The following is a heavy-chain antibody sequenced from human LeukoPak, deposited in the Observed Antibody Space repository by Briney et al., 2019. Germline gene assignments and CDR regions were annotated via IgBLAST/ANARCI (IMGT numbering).Heavy chain of an antibody. Sequence: ASVKVSCKASDYTFTSYGISWVRQAPGQGLEWMGWISAYNGNTNYAQKLQGRVTMTTDTSTSTAYMELRSLRSDDTAVYYCARAYYDFWSGYYPFDYWGQGTLVTVSS. D-gene: IGHD3-3*01. CDR3: ARAYYDFWSGYYPFDY. V-gene: IGHV1-18*01. CDR2: ISAYNGNT. CDR1: DYTFTSYG. J-gene: IGHJ4*02.